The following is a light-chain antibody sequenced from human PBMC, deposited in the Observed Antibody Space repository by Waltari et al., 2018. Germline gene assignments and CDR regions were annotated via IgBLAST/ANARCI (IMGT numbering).Light chain of an antibody. CDR1: RSDVGALDS. V-gene: IGLV2-11*01. J-gene: IGLJ1*01. Sequence: QSALTQPRPVSGSPGQSVTIPCTRTRSDVGALDSVSWYQQPPGKAPKLIIYDVNERPSGVPDRFSGSKSDNKASLTISGLQADDEADYYCCSYAGRYTNYVFGSGTKVTVL. CDR2: DVN. CDR3: CSYAGRYTNYV.